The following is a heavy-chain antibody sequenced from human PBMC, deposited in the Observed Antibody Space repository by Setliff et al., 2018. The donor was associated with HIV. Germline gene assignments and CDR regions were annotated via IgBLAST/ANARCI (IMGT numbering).Heavy chain of an antibody. J-gene: IGHJ3*01. CDR3: AREPLPSAGHWEDAFDV. CDR1: GASTRSDY. V-gene: IGHV4-59*01. D-gene: IGHD2-2*01. Sequence: ASETLSLTCSVSGASTRSDYWTWIRQPPGKGLEWIGYIFHSGSTTYNPSLKSRVTISIDTSKNQFSLRLTSVTAADTAIYYCAREPLPSAGHWEDAFDVWGQGTLVTVSS. CDR2: IFHSGST.